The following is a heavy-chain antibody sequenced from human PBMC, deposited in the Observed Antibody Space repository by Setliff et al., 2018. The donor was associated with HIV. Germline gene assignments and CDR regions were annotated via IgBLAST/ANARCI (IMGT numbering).Heavy chain of an antibody. D-gene: IGHD3-22*01. V-gene: IGHV4-31*03. CDR1: GGSIGSGGYY. CDR3: ARSTYYFDSSGYKYNWFDP. Sequence: PSETLSLTCTVSGGSIGSGGYYWSWIRQHPGKGLEWIGHIYYSGSTYYNPSFKRRLSISVDTSKNQFSLKLSSVTAADTAVYYCARSTYYFDSSGYKYNWFDPWGQGTRVTVSS. CDR2: IYYSGST. J-gene: IGHJ5*02.